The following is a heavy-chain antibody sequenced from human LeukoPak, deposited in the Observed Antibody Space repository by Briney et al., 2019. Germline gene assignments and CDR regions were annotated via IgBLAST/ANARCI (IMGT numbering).Heavy chain of an antibody. CDR1: GFTFDNYA. CDR3: AKGAYDYVEIGYFDS. V-gene: IGHV3-23*01. Sequence: RGGSLRLSCAASGFTFDNYAMNWVRQAPGKGLEWVLGISGSGVNTYYADSVKGRFTISRDNSKNTLYLQMNSLRAEDTAVYYCAKGAYDYVEIGYFDSWGQGTLVTVSS. J-gene: IGHJ4*02. CDR2: ISGSGVNT. D-gene: IGHD5-12*01.